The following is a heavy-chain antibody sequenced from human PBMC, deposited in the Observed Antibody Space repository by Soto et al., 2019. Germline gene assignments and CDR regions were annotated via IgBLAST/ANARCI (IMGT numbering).Heavy chain of an antibody. Sequence: SETLSLTCTVSGGSISSGGYYWSWIRQHPGKGLEWIGYIYYSGSTYYNPSLKSRVTISVDTSKNQFSLKLSSVTAADTAVYFCARAGLDLLLFRGYSYGSSGYYFDYWGQGTLVTVSA. V-gene: IGHV4-31*03. J-gene: IGHJ4*02. CDR2: IYYSGST. CDR3: ARAGLDLLLFRGYSYGSSGYYFDY. CDR1: GGSISSGGYY. D-gene: IGHD5-18*01.